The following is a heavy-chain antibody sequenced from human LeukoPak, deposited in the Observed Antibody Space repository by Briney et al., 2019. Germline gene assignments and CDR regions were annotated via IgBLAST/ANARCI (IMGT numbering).Heavy chain of an antibody. V-gene: IGHV4-38-2*02. Sequence: PSETLSLTCTVSGYSISSGYYWGWIRQPPGKGLEWIGSIYHSGSTYYNPSLKSRVTISVDTSKNHFSLKLSSVTAADTAVYYCAREYDYGGNVNDYWGQGTLVTVSS. J-gene: IGHJ4*02. CDR2: IYHSGST. CDR3: AREYDYGGNVNDY. D-gene: IGHD4-23*01. CDR1: GYSISSGYY.